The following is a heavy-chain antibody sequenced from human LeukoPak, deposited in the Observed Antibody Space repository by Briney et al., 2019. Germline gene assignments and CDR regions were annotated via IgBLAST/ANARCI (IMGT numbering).Heavy chain of an antibody. D-gene: IGHD3-10*01. CDR3: AGIYYGSGSFDY. CDR1: GFTFSSYR. CDR2: ISSSSSYI. Sequence: GGSLRLSCAASGFTFSSYRMNWVRQAPGEGLEWVSSISSSSSYIYYADSVKGRFTISRDNAKNSLYLQMSSLRAEDTAVYYCAGIYYGSGSFDYWGQGTLVTVSS. V-gene: IGHV3-21*01. J-gene: IGHJ4*02.